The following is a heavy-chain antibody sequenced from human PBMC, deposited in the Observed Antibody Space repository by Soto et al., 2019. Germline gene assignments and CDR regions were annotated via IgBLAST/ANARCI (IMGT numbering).Heavy chain of an antibody. D-gene: IGHD2-15*01. CDR1: GFTFSSHV. J-gene: IGHJ4*02. CDR2: ISGTGGT. V-gene: IGHV3-23*01. Sequence: EVQLWESGGGLVQPGGSLRLSCAVSGFTFSSHVMSWVRQAPGKGLEWVSAISGTGGTYYADSVKGRFTISRDHSKNALYLQMNNRRDEDTAVYYCAKDRRGAYCSGGICYSPDYWGQGTLVIVSS. CDR3: AKDRRGAYCSGGICYSPDY.